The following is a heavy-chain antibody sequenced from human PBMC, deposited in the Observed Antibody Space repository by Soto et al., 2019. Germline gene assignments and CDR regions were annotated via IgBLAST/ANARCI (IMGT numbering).Heavy chain of an antibody. J-gene: IGHJ4*02. D-gene: IGHD3-10*01. Sequence: QLQLQESGPGLVKPSETLSLTCTVSGGSISSSSYYWGWIRQPPGKGLEWIGSIYYSGSTYYNPSLKSRVTISVDTSKNQFSLKLSSVTAADTAVYYCARHAPHGSGSLLLDYWGQGTLVTVSS. V-gene: IGHV4-39*01. CDR1: GGSISSSSYY. CDR3: ARHAPHGSGSLLLDY. CDR2: IYYSGST.